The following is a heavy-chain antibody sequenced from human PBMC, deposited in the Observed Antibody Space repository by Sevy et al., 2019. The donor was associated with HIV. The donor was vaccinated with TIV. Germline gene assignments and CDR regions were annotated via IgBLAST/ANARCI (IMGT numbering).Heavy chain of an antibody. Sequence: GGSLRLSCAASGFTVSSNYMSWVRQAPGKGLEWVSVIYSGGSTYYADSVKGRFTISRDNSKNTLYLQMNSLRAEDTAVYYCARARRFYYYDSSGYYNWGQGTLVTVSS. D-gene: IGHD3-22*01. V-gene: IGHV3-53*01. CDR3: ARARRFYYYDSSGYYN. J-gene: IGHJ4*02. CDR1: GFTVSSNY. CDR2: IYSGGST.